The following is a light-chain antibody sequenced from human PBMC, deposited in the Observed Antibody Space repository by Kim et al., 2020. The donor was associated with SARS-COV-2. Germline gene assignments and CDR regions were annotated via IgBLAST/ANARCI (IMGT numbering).Light chain of an antibody. CDR3: QSYDNILSGSV. V-gene: IGLV1-40*01. J-gene: IGLJ3*02. CDR1: RTNIGAGYD. CDR2: GNN. Sequence: QRVTISSTGRRTNIGAGYDVHLYQQMPGTAPKLLIHGNNKRPSGIPDRFSGSKSGTSASLVITGLQAGDEADYFCQSYDNILSGSVFGGGTKVTVL.